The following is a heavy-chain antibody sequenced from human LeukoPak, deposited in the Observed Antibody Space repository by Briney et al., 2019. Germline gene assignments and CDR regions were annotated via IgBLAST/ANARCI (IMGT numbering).Heavy chain of an antibody. CDR1: GYTFTGYY. CDR3: ARAPLGLPFDY. J-gene: IGHJ4*02. V-gene: IGHV1-2*02. CDR2: INPNSGAT. Sequence: ASVKVSCKTSGYTFTGYYMHWVRQAPGQGLEWMGWINPNSGATNYAQKFQGRVTMTRDTSISTAYMELSRLTSDDTAVYYCARAPLGLPFDYWGQGSLVTVSS.